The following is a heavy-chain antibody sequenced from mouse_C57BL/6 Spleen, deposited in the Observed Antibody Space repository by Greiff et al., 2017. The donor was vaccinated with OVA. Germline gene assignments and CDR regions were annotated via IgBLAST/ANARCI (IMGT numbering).Heavy chain of an antibody. CDR1: GYTFTSYW. Sequence: QVQLQQPGAELVKPGASVKMSCKASGYTFTSYWITWVKQRPGQGLEWIGDIYPGSGSTNYNEKFKSKATLTVDTSSSTAYMQLSSLTSEDSAVYYCARFPHYYGSSYRYCDVWGTGTTVTVSS. V-gene: IGHV1-55*01. CDR3: ARFPHYYGSSYRYCDV. D-gene: IGHD1-1*01. J-gene: IGHJ1*03. CDR2: IYPGSGST.